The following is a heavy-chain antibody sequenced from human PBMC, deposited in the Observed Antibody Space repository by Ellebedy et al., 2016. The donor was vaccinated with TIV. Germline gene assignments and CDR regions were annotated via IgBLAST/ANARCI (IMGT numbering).Heavy chain of an antibody. J-gene: IGHJ6*03. D-gene: IGHD5-18*01. V-gene: IGHV1-8*01. CDR1: GYTFTSYD. Sequence: ASVKVSCXVSGYTFTSYDIHWVQQAPGQGLEWMGWVNPNSGYTGYAQMFQGRVTMTRNTSINTAYMELRSLRSDDTAVYYCGTPMVGDFSYYYMDVWGKGTTVTVSS. CDR2: VNPNSGYT. CDR3: GTPMVGDFSYYYMDV.